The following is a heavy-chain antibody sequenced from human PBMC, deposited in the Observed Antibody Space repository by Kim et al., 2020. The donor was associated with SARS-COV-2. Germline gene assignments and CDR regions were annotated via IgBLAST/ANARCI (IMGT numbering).Heavy chain of an antibody. J-gene: IGHJ6*02. CDR3: ARDHYDRSDFYAGMDV. Sequence: GWSLRLSCRGSEFSFISYGMHWVRQAPGKGLEWVAAIGHDGSDKYYIESVKGRFFISRDNSKNTLYLQMNSLSVEDTGLYFCARDHYDRSDFYAGMDVWGQGTKVIVAS. CDR2: IGHDGSDK. V-gene: IGHV3-33*01. CDR1: EFSFISYG. D-gene: IGHD3-22*01.